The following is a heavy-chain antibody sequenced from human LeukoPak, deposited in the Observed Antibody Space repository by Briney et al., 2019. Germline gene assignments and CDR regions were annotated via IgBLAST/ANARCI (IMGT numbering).Heavy chain of an antibody. D-gene: IGHD2-15*01. V-gene: IGHV3-23*01. J-gene: IGHJ4*02. CDR1: GLTFSDYA. CDR2: ITSGFTP. Sequence: GGSLRLSCAASGLTFSDYAMSWFRQXPXKXLEXXSGITSGFTPHYADSVKGRFTISRENSKNTFHLQLNSLRAEDTAVYYCAKDYSDSRVADVFFEYWGQGTLVTVSS. CDR3: AKDYSDSRVADVFFEY.